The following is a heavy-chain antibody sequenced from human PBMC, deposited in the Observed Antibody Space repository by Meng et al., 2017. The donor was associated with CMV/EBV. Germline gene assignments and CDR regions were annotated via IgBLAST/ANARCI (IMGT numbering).Heavy chain of an antibody. CDR1: GYTFTSYY. CDR2: INTSGGST. V-gene: IGHV1-46*01. CDR3: ARRSGSYYYYFDY. D-gene: IGHD1-26*01. Sequence: SVKVSCKASGYTFTSYYMHWVRQAPGQGLAWMGIINTSGGSTSYEQKFQGRVTMTRDTSTSTVYMELSSLRSEDTAVYYCARRSGSYYYYFDYWGQGTLVTVSS. J-gene: IGHJ4*02.